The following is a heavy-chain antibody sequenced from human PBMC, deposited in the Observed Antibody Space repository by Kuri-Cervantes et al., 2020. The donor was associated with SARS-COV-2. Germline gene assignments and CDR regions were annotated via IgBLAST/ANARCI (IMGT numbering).Heavy chain of an antibody. CDR2: ISGYNGDT. D-gene: IGHD3-22*01. Sequence: ASVKVSCKASGYTFTSYGISWVRQAPGQGLEWMGWISGYNGDTEYAQILQGRVTMTTDTSTSTAYMELGSLTSDDTAVYYCATHDSRGYYYDYWGQGTLVTVSS. J-gene: IGHJ4*02. CDR1: GYTFTSYG. V-gene: IGHV1-18*01. CDR3: ATHDSRGYYYDY.